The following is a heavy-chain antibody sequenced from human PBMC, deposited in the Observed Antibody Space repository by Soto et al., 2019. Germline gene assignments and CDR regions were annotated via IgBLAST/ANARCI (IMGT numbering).Heavy chain of an antibody. V-gene: IGHV4-61*08. CDR2: IFHTGSA. Sequence: NPSETLSLTCSVSGVSITNSDYYWSWIRHPPGKGLEWIGYIFHTGSASYKSSLKGRVTFSVDTSKNQFSLNLKSVTAADTAVYFCARVRVRMTAIVFYFDSWGQGSLVTVSS. D-gene: IGHD2-21*02. CDR3: ARVRVRMTAIVFYFDS. CDR1: GVSITNSDYY. J-gene: IGHJ4*02.